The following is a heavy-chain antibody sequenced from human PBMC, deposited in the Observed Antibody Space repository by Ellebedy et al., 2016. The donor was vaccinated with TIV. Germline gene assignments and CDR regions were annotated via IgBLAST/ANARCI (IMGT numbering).Heavy chain of an antibody. J-gene: IGHJ5*02. D-gene: IGHD3-3*01. CDR3: ARSDTIFGVVIQNWFDP. CDR1: GFTFSSYS. Sequence: GESLKISXAASGFTFSSYSMNWVRQAPGKGLEWVSSISSSSSYIYYADSVKGRFTISRDNAKNSLYLQMNSLRAEDTAVYYCARSDTIFGVVIQNWFDPWGQGTLVTVSS. V-gene: IGHV3-21*01. CDR2: ISSSSSYI.